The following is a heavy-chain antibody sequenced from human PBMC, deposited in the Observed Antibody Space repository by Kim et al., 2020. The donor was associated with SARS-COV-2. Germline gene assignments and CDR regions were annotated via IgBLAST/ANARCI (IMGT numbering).Heavy chain of an antibody. J-gene: IGHJ4*02. D-gene: IGHD6-13*01. CDR3: ARRESSSWDFDY. V-gene: IGHV5-51*01. Sequence: RYSPSFQGQVTISADKSISTAYLQWSSLKASDTAMYYCARRESSSWDFDYWGQGTLVTVSS.